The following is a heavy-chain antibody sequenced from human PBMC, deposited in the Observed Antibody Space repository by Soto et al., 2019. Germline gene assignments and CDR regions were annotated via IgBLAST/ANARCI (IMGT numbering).Heavy chain of an antibody. D-gene: IGHD3-10*01. CDR2: VYHKGNA. V-gene: IGHV4-30-2*01. Sequence: QLHLQESASGLVTTSQTLSLTCTVSGGSISTPGYSWSWIRQPPGKAPEWLGYVYHKGNAYPKPSLMSRLTISPDGAKNQFSWKMTSVTAADTGLYYCAARPYYYYGLDVWGQGTTVTVSS. CDR1: GGSISTPGYS. J-gene: IGHJ6*02. CDR3: AARPYYYYGLDV.